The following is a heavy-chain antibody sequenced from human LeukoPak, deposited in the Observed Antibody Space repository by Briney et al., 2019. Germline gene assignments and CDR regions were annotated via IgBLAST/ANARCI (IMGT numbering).Heavy chain of an antibody. CDR3: ASTTGEYDTFDI. CDR1: GFTFSSYA. CDR2: ISYDGSNK. Sequence: GGSLRLSCAASGFTFSSYAMHWVRQAPGKGLEWVAVISYDGSNKYYADSVRGRFTISRDNSKNTLYLQMNSLRAEDTAVYYCASTTGEYDTFDIWGQGTMVTVSS. J-gene: IGHJ3*02. V-gene: IGHV3-30*14. D-gene: IGHD7-27*01.